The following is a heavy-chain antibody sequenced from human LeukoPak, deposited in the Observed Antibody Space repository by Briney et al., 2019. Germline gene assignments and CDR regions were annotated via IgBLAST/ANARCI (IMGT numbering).Heavy chain of an antibody. CDR3: ARGSGDWTYYFDY. D-gene: IGHD2-21*02. V-gene: IGHV4-38-2*02. CDR2: TYHGGTT. Sequence: SETLSLTCTVSGYSISSGYLWGWIRQPPGKGLEWIGSTYHGGTTYSNPSLKSRVIISEDTSKNQLSPKLSSVTAADTAVYYCARGSGDWTYYFDYWGQGTLVTVSS. CDR1: GYSISSGYL. J-gene: IGHJ4*02.